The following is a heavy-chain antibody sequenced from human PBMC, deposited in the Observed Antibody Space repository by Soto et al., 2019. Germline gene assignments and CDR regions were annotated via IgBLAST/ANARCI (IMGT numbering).Heavy chain of an antibody. D-gene: IGHD3-10*01. CDR1: GYTLTELS. V-gene: IGHV1-24*01. J-gene: IGHJ5*02. Sequence: ASVKVSCKVSGYTLTELSMHWVRQAPGKGLKRMGGFDPEDGETIYAQKFQGRVTMTEDTSTDTAYMELSSLRAEDTAVYYCARERESVLLWFGELQNNWFDPWGQGTLVTVSS. CDR2: FDPEDGET. CDR3: ARERESVLLWFGELQNNWFDP.